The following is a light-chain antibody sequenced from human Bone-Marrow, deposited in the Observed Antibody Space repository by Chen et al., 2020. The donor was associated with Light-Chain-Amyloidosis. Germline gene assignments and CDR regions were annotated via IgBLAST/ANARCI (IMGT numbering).Light chain of an antibody. Sequence: EIVLPQSPGTLSLSPGAGANLSCRASQTISSNYLTWYQQKFGQAPRLLIYGSSSRATGIPDSFTGSGSGTDFTLTINRLEPEDFAMYYCQQYGTSPLTVGGGTKVEIK. V-gene: IGKV3-20*01. J-gene: IGKJ4*01. CDR3: QQYGTSPLT. CDR2: GSS. CDR1: QTISSNY.